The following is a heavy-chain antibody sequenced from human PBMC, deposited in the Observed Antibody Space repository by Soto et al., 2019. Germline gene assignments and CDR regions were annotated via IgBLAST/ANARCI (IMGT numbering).Heavy chain of an antibody. CDR3: ARETVVTATISWFDT. V-gene: IGHV4-31*03. Sequence: QVQLQESGPGLAKPSQTLSLTCSVSGDSISSGGYYWSWIRQHPGKGLEWIGYIYYSGSSYYNPSLKSRVTMSVDTSKNQFSLRLSSVTAADSAVYYCARETVVTATISWFDTWVQGTLVTVSS. D-gene: IGHD2-21*02. J-gene: IGHJ5*02. CDR2: IYYSGSS. CDR1: GDSISSGGYY.